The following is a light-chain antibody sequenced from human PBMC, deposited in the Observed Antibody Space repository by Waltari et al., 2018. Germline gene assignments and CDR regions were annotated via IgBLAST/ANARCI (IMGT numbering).Light chain of an antibody. V-gene: IGLV3-1*01. CDR3: QAWDRRTLI. CDR1: KSGEKS. J-gene: IGLJ2*01. Sequence: SYELTQTPSMPVSPGKTANITCAGDKSGEKSACWYQQKTGQSPGLGIYQVSKRPPGIAGRFSGSISGNTVTLTIRWTQAMDEADFYCQAWDRRTLIFGGGTKLTVL. CDR2: QVS.